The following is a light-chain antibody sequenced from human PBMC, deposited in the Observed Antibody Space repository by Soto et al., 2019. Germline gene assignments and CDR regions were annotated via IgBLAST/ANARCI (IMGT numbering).Light chain of an antibody. CDR1: QSVSSY. CDR3: QQRSNWPLMYT. J-gene: IGKJ2*01. Sequence: EIVLTQSPATLSLSPGERATLSCRASQSVSSYLAWYQQQPGQAPRLLIYDASTRATGIPARFSGSGSGTDFTLTISSLEPEDFAVYYCQQRSNWPLMYTFGQGTKLEIK. CDR2: DAS. V-gene: IGKV3-11*01.